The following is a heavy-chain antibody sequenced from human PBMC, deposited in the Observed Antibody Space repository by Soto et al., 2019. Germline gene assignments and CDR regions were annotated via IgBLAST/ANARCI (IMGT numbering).Heavy chain of an antibody. D-gene: IGHD3-22*01. CDR2: IYYSGST. J-gene: IGHJ5*02. V-gene: IGHV4-59*12. CDR1: GGSISSYY. Sequence: SETLSLTCTVSGGSISSYYWSWIRQPPGKGLEWIGYIYYSGSTNYNPSLKSRVTISVDTSKNQFSLKLSSVTAADTAVYYCARGDYYDSSGYYSSWFDPWGQGTLVTVSS. CDR3: ARGDYYDSSGYYSSWFDP.